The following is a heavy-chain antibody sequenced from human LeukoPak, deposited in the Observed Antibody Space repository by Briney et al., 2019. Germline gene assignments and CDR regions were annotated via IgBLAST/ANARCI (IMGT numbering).Heavy chain of an antibody. CDR2: ISYSGST. CDR3: ARGGSGYDSFDY. CDR1: GGSISSSSYY. Sequence: SETLSLTCTVSGGSISSSSYYWGWIRQPPGKGLEWIGYISYSGSTNYNPSLNSRITISVDTSKNQFSLKLSSVTAADTAIYYCARGGSGYDSFDYWGQGTLVTVSS. D-gene: IGHD5-12*01. J-gene: IGHJ4*02. V-gene: IGHV4-61*05.